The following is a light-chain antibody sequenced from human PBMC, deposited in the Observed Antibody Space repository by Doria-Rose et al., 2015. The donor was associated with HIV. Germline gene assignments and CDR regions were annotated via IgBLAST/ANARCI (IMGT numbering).Light chain of an antibody. CDR2: DVS. J-gene: IGLJ1*01. V-gene: IGLV2-14*03. Sequence: QSVLTHSASVSGSPGQSITISCTGTSSDVGGFGYASWYQQHPGKAPKLMIYDVSNRPSGVSNRFSGSKSGDTASLIISGLQAEDEADYYCNSYTASSTHNYVFGTGTKVTVL. CDR1: SSDVGGFGY. CDR3: NSYTASSTHNYV.